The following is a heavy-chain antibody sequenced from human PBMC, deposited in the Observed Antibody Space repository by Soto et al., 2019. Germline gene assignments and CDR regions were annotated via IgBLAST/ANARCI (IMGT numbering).Heavy chain of an antibody. Sequence: ASVKVSCKASGYTFTSYGISWVRQAPRQGLEWMGWISAYNGNTNYAQKLQGRVTMTTDTSTSTAYMELRSLRSDDTAVYYCAREGGTGPHYYGSGSYFNCDYWGQGTLVTVSS. D-gene: IGHD3-10*01. J-gene: IGHJ4*02. CDR2: ISAYNGNT. CDR1: GYTFTSYG. V-gene: IGHV1-18*01. CDR3: AREGGTGPHYYGSGSYFNCDY.